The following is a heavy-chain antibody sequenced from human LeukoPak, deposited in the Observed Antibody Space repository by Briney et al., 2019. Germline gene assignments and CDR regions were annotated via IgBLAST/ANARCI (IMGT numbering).Heavy chain of an antibody. Sequence: GESLKISCKGSGYSFASFWIGWVRQMPGKGLEWTGIIYPGDSDTRYSPSFRGQVTISADKSISTTYVQWSSLKASDTAMYYCASIIVAAAGRGYYYYGMDVWGQGTTVTVSS. V-gene: IGHV5-51*01. J-gene: IGHJ6*02. CDR3: ASIIVAAAGRGYYYYGMDV. D-gene: IGHD6-13*01. CDR2: IYPGDSDT. CDR1: GYSFASFW.